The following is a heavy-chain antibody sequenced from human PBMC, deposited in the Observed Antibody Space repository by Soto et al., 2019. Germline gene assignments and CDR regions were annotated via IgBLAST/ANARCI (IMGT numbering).Heavy chain of an antibody. CDR1: GGSISNSSYY. CDR3: ASPKIAFYNWFDP. V-gene: IGHV4-39*01. CDR2: IYYSGST. J-gene: IGHJ5*02. D-gene: IGHD3-3*02. Sequence: SETLSLTCTVSGGSISNSSYYWGWIRQPPGKGLEWIGSIYYSGSTYYNPSLKSRVTISVDTSKNQFSLKLSSVTAADTAVYYCASPKIAFYNWFDPWGQGTLVTVS.